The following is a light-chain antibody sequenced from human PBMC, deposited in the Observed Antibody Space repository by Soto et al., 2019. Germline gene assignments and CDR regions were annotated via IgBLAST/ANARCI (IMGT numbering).Light chain of an antibody. CDR3: QQSYSTPRT. CDR2: AAS. V-gene: IGKV1-6*01. Sequence: AIHVTMSPFSLSANVGDRVTITCRASQGIRSDLGWYQQKPGKAPKLLIYAASSLQSGVPSRFSGSGSGTDFTLTISSLQPEDFATYYCQQSYSTPRTFCQGSNVDI. J-gene: IGKJ1*01. CDR1: QGIRSD.